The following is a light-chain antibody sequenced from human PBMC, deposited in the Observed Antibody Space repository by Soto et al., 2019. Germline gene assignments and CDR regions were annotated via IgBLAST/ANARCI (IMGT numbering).Light chain of an antibody. Sequence: IVMTQSPATLSVSPGERATLSCRASQSLRSNLAWYQQKPGQAPRLLIYAASTRDTGIPARFSGSGYGTEFTLTISSLQSDEFAVYYCQQYNNWWTFGQGTKVEIK. CDR2: AAS. CDR3: QQYNNWWT. J-gene: IGKJ1*01. CDR1: QSLRSN. V-gene: IGKV3-15*01.